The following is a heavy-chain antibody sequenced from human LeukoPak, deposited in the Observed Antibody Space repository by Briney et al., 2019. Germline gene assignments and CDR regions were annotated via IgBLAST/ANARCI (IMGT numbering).Heavy chain of an antibody. CDR2: ISSSGSTI. Sequence: PGGSLRLSCAASGFTFSSYEMNWVRQAPGKGLEWVSYISSSGSTIYYADSVRGRFTISRDNAKNSLYLQMNSLRAEDTALYYCTTLGYHLDSWGQGTLVTVSS. V-gene: IGHV3-48*03. J-gene: IGHJ4*02. CDR3: TTLGYHLDS. CDR1: GFTFSSYE. D-gene: IGHD3-22*01.